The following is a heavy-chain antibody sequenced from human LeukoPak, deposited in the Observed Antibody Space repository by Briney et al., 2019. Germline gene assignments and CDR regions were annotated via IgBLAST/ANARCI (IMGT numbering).Heavy chain of an antibody. J-gene: IGHJ4*02. Sequence: PGGSLRLSCAASGFTFSSYSMNWVRQAPGKGLEWVSYISSSSSTIYYADSVKGRFTISRDNAKNSLYLQMNSLRAEDTAVYYCASLRGYGDYGVGVDYWGQGTLVTVSS. V-gene: IGHV3-48*01. CDR1: GFTFSSYS. CDR2: ISSSSSTI. CDR3: ASLRGYGDYGVGVDY. D-gene: IGHD4-17*01.